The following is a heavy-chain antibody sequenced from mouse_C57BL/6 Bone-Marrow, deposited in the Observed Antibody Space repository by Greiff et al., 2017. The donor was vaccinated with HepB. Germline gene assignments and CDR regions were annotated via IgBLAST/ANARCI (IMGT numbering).Heavy chain of an antibody. CDR1: GYTFTSYW. Sequence: QVQLQQSGAELVRPGSSVKLSCKASGYTFTSYWMHWVKQRPIQGLEWIGNIDPSDSETHYNQKFKDKATLTVDKSSSTAYMQLSSLTSEDSAVYYCAREGDITTVVEGNFDVWGTGTTVTVSS. CDR2: IDPSDSET. J-gene: IGHJ1*03. D-gene: IGHD1-1*01. V-gene: IGHV1-52*01. CDR3: AREGDITTVVEGNFDV.